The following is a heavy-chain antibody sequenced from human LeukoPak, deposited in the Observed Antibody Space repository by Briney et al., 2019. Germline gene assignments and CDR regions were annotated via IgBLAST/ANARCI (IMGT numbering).Heavy chain of an antibody. CDR1: GGSISSGTYY. V-gene: IGHV4-39*07. Sequence: SETLSLTCTVSGGSISSGTYYWGWIRQPPGKGLEWIGSIYHSGSTYYNPSLKSRVTISVDTSKNQFSLKLSSVTAADTAVYYCARDGGDTAMEDFDYWGQGTLVTVSS. D-gene: IGHD5-18*01. J-gene: IGHJ4*02. CDR3: ARDGGDTAMEDFDY. CDR2: IYHSGST.